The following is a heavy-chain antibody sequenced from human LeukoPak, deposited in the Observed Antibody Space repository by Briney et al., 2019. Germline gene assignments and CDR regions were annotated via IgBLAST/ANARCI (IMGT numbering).Heavy chain of an antibody. J-gene: IGHJ4*02. CDR1: GFAFSTYW. V-gene: IGHV3-74*01. CDR3: TRASDNSGLFDF. Sequence: PGGSLRLSCAASGFAFSTYWMHWVRQDPGRGLVWVSRINSDGSFITYADSVKGRFTISRDNTENTLYLQMNSLRAEDTAVYHCTRASDNSGLFDFWGQGTLVTVSS. D-gene: IGHD3-22*01. CDR2: INSDGSFI.